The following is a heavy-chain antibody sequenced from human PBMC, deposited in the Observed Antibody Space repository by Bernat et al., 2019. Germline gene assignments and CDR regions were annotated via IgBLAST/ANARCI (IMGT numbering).Heavy chain of an antibody. J-gene: IGHJ4*02. V-gene: IGHV3-23*05. D-gene: IGHD6-6*01. CDR1: GFSFSSSA. CDR3: VKEGWSDSSSGAFDH. CDR2: ISSSGVRT. Sequence: EVQLLESGGGLVQPGGSLRLSCAASGFSFSSSAMSWVRQVPGKGLGWGSAISSSGVRTYYVDSVRGRFTIFRDNSKGMLYLQMNSLRAEDTAIYYCVKEGWSDSSSGAFDHWGQGTRVTVSS.